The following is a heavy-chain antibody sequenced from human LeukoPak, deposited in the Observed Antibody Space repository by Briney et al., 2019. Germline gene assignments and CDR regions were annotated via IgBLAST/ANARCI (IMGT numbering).Heavy chain of an antibody. CDR2: INPNSGDT. J-gene: IGHJ4*02. Sequence: ASVKVSCKASGYTSTGYHMHWVRQAPGQGLKWMGRINPNSGDTNYAQKFQGRVTMTRDTSISTAYVELSRLRSDDTAVYYCARDYCSSTSCLFDYWGQGTLVTVSS. V-gene: IGHV1-2*06. D-gene: IGHD2-2*01. CDR1: GYTSTGYH. CDR3: ARDYCSSTSCLFDY.